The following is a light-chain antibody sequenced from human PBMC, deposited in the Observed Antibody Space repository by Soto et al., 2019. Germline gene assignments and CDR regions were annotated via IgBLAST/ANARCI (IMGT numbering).Light chain of an antibody. J-gene: IGKJ4*01. V-gene: IGKV1-27*01. CDR3: QKYNRAPLS. CDR1: QGIAPY. Sequence: DVQMTQSPSSLSAFVGDRVTITCRASQGIAPYLAWFQRKPGKVPKLLIYATSTLQSGVPSRFSGSGSGTDFTLTINSLQPEDVGTYYYQKYNRAPLSFGGWTKVKIK. CDR2: ATS.